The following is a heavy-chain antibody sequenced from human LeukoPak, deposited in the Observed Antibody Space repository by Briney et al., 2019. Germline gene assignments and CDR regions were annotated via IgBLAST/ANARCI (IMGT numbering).Heavy chain of an antibody. J-gene: IGHJ1*01. CDR2: IYPGGSDT. V-gene: IGHV5-51*01. Sequence: GESLKISCKGSGYSFTSYWIGWVRQMPGKGLEWMGIIYPGGSDTRYSPSFQGQVTISADKSISTAYLQWSSLKASDTAMYYCARPKLPTYCSSTSCYVGLFFQHWGQGTLVTVSS. CDR3: ARPKLPTYCSSTSCYVGLFFQH. D-gene: IGHD2-2*01. CDR1: GYSFTSYW.